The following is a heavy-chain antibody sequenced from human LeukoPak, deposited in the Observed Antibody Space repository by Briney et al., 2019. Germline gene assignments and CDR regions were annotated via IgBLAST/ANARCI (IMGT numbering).Heavy chain of an antibody. CDR3: ARGRSGLAAAGTYDY. J-gene: IGHJ4*02. CDR2: INPNSGRT. V-gene: IGHV1-8*01. Sequence: ASVKVSCKASGYTFTSSDINWVRQAAGQGLEWMGWINPNSGRTGYAQKFQGRVTMTENTSISTAYMELSSLRFDDTAVYYCARGRSGLAAAGTYDYWGQGTLLTLSS. CDR1: GYTFTSSD. D-gene: IGHD6-25*01.